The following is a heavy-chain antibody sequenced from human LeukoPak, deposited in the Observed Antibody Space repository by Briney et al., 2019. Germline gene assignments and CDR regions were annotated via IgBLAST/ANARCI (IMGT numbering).Heavy chain of an antibody. CDR2: IYYSGST. D-gene: IGHD2-15*01. CDR1: GGSISSSSYY. J-gene: IGHJ3*02. CDR3: ARLLLQSESSMVAPVGAFDI. Sequence: PSETLSLTCTVSGGSISSSSYYWGWIRHPPGKGLEWIGCIYYSGSTYYNPSLKSRVTISVDTSKNQFSLKLSSVTAAGTAVYYCARLLLQSESSMVAPVGAFDIWGQGTMVTVSS. V-gene: IGHV4-39*01.